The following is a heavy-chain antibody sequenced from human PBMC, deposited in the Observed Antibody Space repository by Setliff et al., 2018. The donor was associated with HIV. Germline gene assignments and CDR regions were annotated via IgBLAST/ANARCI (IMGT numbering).Heavy chain of an antibody. CDR2: ISHGST. CDR3: ASRIYYYDESRVLREEGFVP. D-gene: IGHD3-22*01. Sequence: SETLSLTCAVSGYSVSSNCYWGWIRQPPGEGLEYIGSISHGSTYYTPSLDSRVTISVDTSKNQFSLKLTSVTAADTAMYYCASRIYYYDESRVLREEGFVPWGQGTLVTVSS. J-gene: IGHJ5*02. V-gene: IGHV4-38-2*01. CDR1: GYSVSSNCY.